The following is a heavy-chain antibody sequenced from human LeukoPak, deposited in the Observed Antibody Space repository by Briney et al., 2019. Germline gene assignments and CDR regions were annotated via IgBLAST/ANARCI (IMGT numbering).Heavy chain of an antibody. CDR1: GFTFTSST. CDR2: IVVGSGNT. CDR3: AGTPWFGELALDY. Sequence: GTSVIVSCKASGFTFTSSTIQWVRQARGQRLEWIGWIVVGSGNTNYAQKFQERVIITRDMSTTTVYMELSSLRSEDTAVYYCAGTPWFGELALDYWGQGTLVTVSS. J-gene: IGHJ4*02. D-gene: IGHD3-10*01. V-gene: IGHV1-58*02.